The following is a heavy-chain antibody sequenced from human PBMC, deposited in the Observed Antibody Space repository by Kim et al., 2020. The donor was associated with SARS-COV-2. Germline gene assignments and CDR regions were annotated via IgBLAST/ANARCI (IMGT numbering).Heavy chain of an antibody. J-gene: IGHJ6*02. CDR2: ISAYNGNT. D-gene: IGHD2-21*02. Sequence: ASVKVSCKASGYTFTSYGISWVRQAPGQGLEWMGWISAYNGNTNYAQKLQGRVTMTTDTSTSTAYMELRSLRSDDTAVYYCARDQVYCGGDCFDYYYGMDVWGQGTTVTVSS. V-gene: IGHV1-18*01. CDR3: ARDQVYCGGDCFDYYYGMDV. CDR1: GYTFTSYG.